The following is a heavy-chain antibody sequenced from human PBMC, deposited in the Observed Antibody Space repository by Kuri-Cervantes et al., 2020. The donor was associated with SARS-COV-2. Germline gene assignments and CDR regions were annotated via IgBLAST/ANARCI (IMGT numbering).Heavy chain of an antibody. CDR2: INPSGGST. J-gene: IGHJ4*02. D-gene: IGHD1-26*01. CDR1: GYTFTSYA. V-gene: IGHV1-46*01. Sequence: ASVKVSCKASGYTFTSYAMNWVRQAPGQGLEWMGVINPSGGSTSYAQKFQGRVTMTRDTSTSTVYMELSSLRSDDTAVYYCARGGSYYLDEYYFDYWGQGTLVTVSS. CDR3: ARGGSYYLDEYYFDY.